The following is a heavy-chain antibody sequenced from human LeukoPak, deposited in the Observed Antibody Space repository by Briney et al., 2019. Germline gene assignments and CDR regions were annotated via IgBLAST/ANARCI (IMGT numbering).Heavy chain of an antibody. CDR2: INHSGST. CDR3: ARARPRIVVVVAATNYYYMDV. J-gene: IGHJ6*03. Sequence: SETLSLTCTVSGGSISSYYWSWIRQPPGKGLEWIGEINHSGSTNYNPSLKSRVTISVDTSKNQFSLKLSSVTAADTAVYYCARARPRIVVVVAATNYYYMDVWGKGTTVTVSS. V-gene: IGHV4-34*01. D-gene: IGHD2-15*01. CDR1: GGSISSYY.